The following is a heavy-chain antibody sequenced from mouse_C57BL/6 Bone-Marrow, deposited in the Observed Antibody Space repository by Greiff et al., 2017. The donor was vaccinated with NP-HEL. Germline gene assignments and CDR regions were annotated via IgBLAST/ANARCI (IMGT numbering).Heavy chain of an antibody. J-gene: IGHJ4*01. CDR2: ISDGGSYT. D-gene: IGHD2-4*01. Sequence: EVHLVESGGGLVKPGGSLKLSCAASGFTFSSYAMSWVRQTPEKRLEWVATISDGGSYTYYPDNVKGRFTISRDNAKNNLYLQMSHLKSEDTAMYYCARPYYYYDGYAMDYWGQGTSVTVSS. CDR1: GFTFSSYA. CDR3: ARPYYYYDGYAMDY. V-gene: IGHV5-4*01.